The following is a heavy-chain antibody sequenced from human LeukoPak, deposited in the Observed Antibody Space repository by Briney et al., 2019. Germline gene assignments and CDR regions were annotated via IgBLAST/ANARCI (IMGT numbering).Heavy chain of an antibody. V-gene: IGHV3-66*02. Sequence: GGSLRLSCAASGFTVSSNYMSWVRQAPGKGLEWVSVICSGGSTYYADSVKGRFTISRDNSKNTLYLQMNSLRAEDTAVYYCARVLPVGYSSGYFFGYWGQGTLVTVSS. CDR3: ARVLPVGYSSGYFFGY. J-gene: IGHJ4*02. CDR1: GFTVSSNY. CDR2: ICSGGST. D-gene: IGHD3-22*01.